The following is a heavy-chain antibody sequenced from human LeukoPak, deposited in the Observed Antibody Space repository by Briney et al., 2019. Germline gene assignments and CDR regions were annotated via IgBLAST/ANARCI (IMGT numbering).Heavy chain of an antibody. CDR2: IKSKTVGGTT. CDR3: TTAGYSRYA. CDR1: GFTFSNAW. Sequence: GGSLRLSCAASGFTFSNAWMSGVRRAPGKGLEWVGRIKSKTVGGTTDYAAPVKGGFTISRDDSENTLYLQMNSLKTEDTAVYYCTTAGYSRYAGGQGTLVTVSS. D-gene: IGHD6-13*01. J-gene: IGHJ4*02. V-gene: IGHV3-15*01.